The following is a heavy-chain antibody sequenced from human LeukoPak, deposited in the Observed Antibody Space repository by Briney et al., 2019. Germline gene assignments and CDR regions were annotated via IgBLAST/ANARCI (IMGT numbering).Heavy chain of an antibody. V-gene: IGHV4-59*01. D-gene: IGHD3-3*01. Sequence: KTSETLSLTCTVSGGSISSYYWSWIRQPPGKGLEWIGYIYYSGSTNYNLPLKSRVTISVDTSKNQFSLKLSSVTAADTAVYYCARGGYDFWSGYYDYWGQGTLVTVSS. J-gene: IGHJ4*02. CDR1: GGSISSYY. CDR3: ARGGYDFWSGYYDY. CDR2: IYYSGST.